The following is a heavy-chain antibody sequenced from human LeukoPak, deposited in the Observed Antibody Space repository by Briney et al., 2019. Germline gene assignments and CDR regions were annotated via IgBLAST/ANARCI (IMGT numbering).Heavy chain of an antibody. CDR1: GDSISSYY. Sequence: SETLSLTCTVSGDSISSYYWSWIRQPPGKGLEWIGYIYYSGSTNYNPSLKSRVTISVDTSKNQFSLKLSSVTAADTAVYYCARDFTMVRGVISSPPFDYWGQGTLVTVSS. J-gene: IGHJ4*02. D-gene: IGHD3-10*01. CDR3: ARDFTMVRGVISSPPFDY. V-gene: IGHV4-59*12. CDR2: IYYSGST.